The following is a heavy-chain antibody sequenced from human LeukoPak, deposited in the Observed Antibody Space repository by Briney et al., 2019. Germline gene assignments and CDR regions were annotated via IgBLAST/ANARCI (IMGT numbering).Heavy chain of an antibody. Sequence: GRSLRLSCAASGFTFDDYAMHWVRQAPGKGLEWVSGISWNSGSIGYADSVKGRFTISRDNAKNSLYLQMNSRRAEDMALYYCAKGSDYYDSSGYYSFDYWGQGTLVTVSS. J-gene: IGHJ4*02. V-gene: IGHV3-9*03. CDR3: AKGSDYYDSSGYYSFDY. CDR2: ISWNSGSI. D-gene: IGHD3-22*01. CDR1: GFTFDDYA.